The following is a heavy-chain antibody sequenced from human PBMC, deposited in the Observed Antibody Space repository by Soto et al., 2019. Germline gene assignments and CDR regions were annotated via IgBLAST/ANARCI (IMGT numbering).Heavy chain of an antibody. V-gene: IGHV1-8*01. Sequence: QVQLVQSGAEVKKPGASVKVSCKASGYTFTSYDINWVRQATGQGLEWMGWLNPNSGNTGYAQKSQGRGTMTRNTFISTAYMELSSLRSEGTAVYYCARGRWDILLMVYVYWGQGTLVTVSS. J-gene: IGHJ4*02. CDR1: GYTFTSYD. CDR3: ARGRWDILLMVYVY. D-gene: IGHD2-8*01. CDR2: LNPNSGNT.